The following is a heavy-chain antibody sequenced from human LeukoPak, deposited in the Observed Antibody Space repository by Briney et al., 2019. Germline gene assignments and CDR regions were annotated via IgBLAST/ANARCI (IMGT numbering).Heavy chain of an antibody. CDR2: IYYSGIT. D-gene: IGHD2-2*01. V-gene: IGHV4-39*07. J-gene: IGHJ3*02. CDR1: GGSISSSSFY. Sequence: SETLSLTCTLSGGSISSSSFYWGWIRQPPGKGLECIGTIYYSGITYYNSSLKSRVSISVDTSKNQFSLKLSSVTAADTAVYFCARSGPAAGRPDAFDIWGQGTMVTVSS. CDR3: ARSGPAAGRPDAFDI.